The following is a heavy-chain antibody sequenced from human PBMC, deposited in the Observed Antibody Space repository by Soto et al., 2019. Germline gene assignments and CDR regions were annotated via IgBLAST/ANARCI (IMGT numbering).Heavy chain of an antibody. Sequence: QVQLVQSGAEVKKPGSSVKVSCKASGGTFSSYAISWVRQAPGQGLEWMGGIIPIFGTANYAQKFQGRVTITADESTRTAYMELSSLRSEDTAVYYCARGLPGYCTNGVCYPFDYWGQGTLVTVSS. CDR3: ARGLPGYCTNGVCYPFDY. CDR2: IIPIFGTA. V-gene: IGHV1-69*12. D-gene: IGHD2-8*01. CDR1: GGTFSSYA. J-gene: IGHJ4*02.